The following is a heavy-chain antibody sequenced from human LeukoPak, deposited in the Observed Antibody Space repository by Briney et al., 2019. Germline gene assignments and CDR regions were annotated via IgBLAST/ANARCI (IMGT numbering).Heavy chain of an antibody. CDR2: VYSSGST. D-gene: IGHD2-2*01. Sequence: SETLSLTCTVSGGSISSYYWSWIRQAARKGLEWIGRVYSSGSTNYDPSLKSRVTMSVDTSKNQFSLKLSSVTAADTAVYYCARDSPGYCSSTSCRKFDPWGQGTLVTVSS. V-gene: IGHV4-4*07. J-gene: IGHJ5*02. CDR1: GGSISSYY. CDR3: ARDSPGYCSSTSCRKFDP.